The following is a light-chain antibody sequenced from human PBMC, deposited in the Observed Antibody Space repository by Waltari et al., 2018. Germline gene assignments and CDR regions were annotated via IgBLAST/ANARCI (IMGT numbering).Light chain of an antibody. V-gene: IGLV2-14*01. CDR3: CSFTSISTWV. Sequence: QSALTQPASVSGSPGQSITISCTGTSSDVGGYNYVSWYQQHPGKVPKLLIFDVSNRPSGVSNRFSGSKSGNTASLTISGLQAEDESDYYCCSFTSISTWVFGGGTKLTVL. CDR1: SSDVGGYNY. CDR2: DVS. J-gene: IGLJ3*02.